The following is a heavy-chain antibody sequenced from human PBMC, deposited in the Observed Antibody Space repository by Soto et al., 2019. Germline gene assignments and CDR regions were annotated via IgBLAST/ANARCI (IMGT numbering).Heavy chain of an antibody. V-gene: IGHV3-30-3*01. CDR2: ISYDGSNN. CDR1: GFTFSNYA. D-gene: IGHD1-26*01. CDR3: ARGIATWDDAFDM. J-gene: IGHJ3*02. Sequence: QVQLVESGGGVVQPGRSLRLSCAASGFTFSNYAMHWVRQAPGKGLEWVALISYDGSNNYYADSVKGRFTISRDNSKNTLYLYMNSLRTEDTAVYYGARGIATWDDAFDMWGQGTMVTVSS.